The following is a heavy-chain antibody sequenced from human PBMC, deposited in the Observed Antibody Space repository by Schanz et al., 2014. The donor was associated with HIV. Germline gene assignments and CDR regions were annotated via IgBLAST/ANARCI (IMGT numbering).Heavy chain of an antibody. D-gene: IGHD2-21*01. CDR2: ISGYNGNT. J-gene: IGHJ6*02. CDR1: GYTFTNYG. CDR3: ARDGEPYGIDV. Sequence: QVQLVQSGPEVKKPGASVKVSCKASGYTFTNYGISWVRQAPGQGLEWMGWISGYNGNTNYAQKIQGRVTMTRDTSTTTAYMELRGLRPDDTAIYYCARDGEPYGIDVWGQGTPVTVSS. V-gene: IGHV1-18*01.